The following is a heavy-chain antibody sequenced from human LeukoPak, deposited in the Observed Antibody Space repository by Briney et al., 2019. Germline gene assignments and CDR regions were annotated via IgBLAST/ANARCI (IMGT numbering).Heavy chain of an antibody. CDR3: AREGGLGYCSGGSCYDLDY. D-gene: IGHD2-15*01. CDR1: GGSISSYY. V-gene: IGHV4-59*01. J-gene: IGHJ4*02. Sequence: SETLSLTCTVSGGSISSYYWSWIRQPPGKGLEWIGYIYYSGSTNYNPSLKSRVTISVDTSKNQFSLKLSSVTAADTAVYYCAREGGLGYCSGGSCYDLDYWGQGTLVTVSS. CDR2: IYYSGST.